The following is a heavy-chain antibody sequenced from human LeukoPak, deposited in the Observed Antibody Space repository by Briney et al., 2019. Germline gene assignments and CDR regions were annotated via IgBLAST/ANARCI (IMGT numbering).Heavy chain of an antibody. CDR1: GGSISSSSYY. D-gene: IGHD3-9*01. J-gene: IGHJ3*02. CDR3: ARERLYFDWLRGHDAFDI. CDR2: IYYSGST. V-gene: IGHV4-61*05. Sequence: SETLSLTCTVSGGSISSSSYYWGWIRQPPGKGLEWIGYIYYSGSTNYNPSLKSRVTISVDTSKNQFSLKLSSVTAADTAVYYCARERLYFDWLRGHDAFDIWGQGTMVTVSS.